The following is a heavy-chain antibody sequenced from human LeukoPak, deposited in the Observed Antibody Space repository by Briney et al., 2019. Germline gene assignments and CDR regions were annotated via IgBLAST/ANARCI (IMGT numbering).Heavy chain of an antibody. J-gene: IGHJ3*02. CDR1: GGSLSSSSYY. CDR2: IYYSGST. Sequence: SETLSLTCTVSGGSLSSSSYYWGWLRQPPGKGLEWIGSIYYSGSTYYNPSLKSRVTISVDTSKNQFSLKLSSVTAADTAVYYCARHTSGVAGIWGQGTMVTVSS. D-gene: IGHD2-15*01. CDR3: ARHTSGVAGI. V-gene: IGHV4-39*01.